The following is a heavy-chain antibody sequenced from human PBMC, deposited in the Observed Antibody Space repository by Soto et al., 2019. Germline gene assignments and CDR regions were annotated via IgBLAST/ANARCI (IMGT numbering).Heavy chain of an antibody. D-gene: IGHD6-13*01. CDR3: AKRMIVAAGGGFAS. CDR2: ISNDGNT. CDR1: GFSFSNYA. Sequence: EVQLLESGGGLVQSGGSLRLSCAASGFSFSNYAMSWVRQAPGKGLEWVSVISNDGNTYYASSVKGRFTISRDTSKNTLYLQMNSLRAEDTAIYYCAKRMIVAAGGGFASWGQGTLVTVSS. J-gene: IGHJ4*02. V-gene: IGHV3-23*01.